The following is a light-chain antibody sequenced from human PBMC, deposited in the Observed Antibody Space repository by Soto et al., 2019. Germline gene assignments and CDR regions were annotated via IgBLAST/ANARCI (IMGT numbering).Light chain of an antibody. V-gene: IGLV1-51*01. CDR2: DNN. CDR1: SSNIGSNY. Sequence: QSVLTQPPSVSAAPGQKVTISCSGSSSNIGSNYVSWYQQLPGTAPKLLIYDNNERPSGIPDRFSGSKSGTSATLGITGLQTGDEADYFCGAWVSSVGAGIFGGGTKLTVL. CDR3: GAWVSSVGAGI. J-gene: IGLJ2*01.